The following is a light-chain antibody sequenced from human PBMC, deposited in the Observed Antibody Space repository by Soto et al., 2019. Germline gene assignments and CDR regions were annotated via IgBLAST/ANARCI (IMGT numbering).Light chain of an antibody. V-gene: IGKV3-20*01. CDR2: GVS. J-gene: IGKJ2*01. Sequence: VLTQSPGTLSLSPGERATISCRASQTISSSYLAWYQRKPGQAPRLLIYGVSTRSTGIPHRFSGSGSGTDFTLTISRLEPEDCGVYYCQQYGGSPPYTFGQGNRLDIK. CDR1: QTISSSY. CDR3: QQYGGSPPYT.